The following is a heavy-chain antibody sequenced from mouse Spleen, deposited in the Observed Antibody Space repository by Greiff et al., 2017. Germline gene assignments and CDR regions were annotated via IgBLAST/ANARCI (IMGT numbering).Heavy chain of an antibody. CDR3: ARVGTVYAMDY. Sequence: QVQLQQSGAELVKPGASVKLSCKASGYTFTSYWMQWVKQRPGQGLEWIGEIDPSDSYTNYNQKFKGKATLTVDTSSSTAYMQLSSLTSEDSAVYYCARVGTVYAMDYWGQGTSVTVSS. CDR2: IDPSDSYT. J-gene: IGHJ4*01. D-gene: IGHD1-1*01. V-gene: IGHV1-50*01. CDR1: GYTFTSYW.